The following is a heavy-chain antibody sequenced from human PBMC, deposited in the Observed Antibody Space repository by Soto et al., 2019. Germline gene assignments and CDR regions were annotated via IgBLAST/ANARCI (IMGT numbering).Heavy chain of an antibody. CDR2: TYYRSKWYN. J-gene: IGHJ5*02. CDR1: GDSVSSNSAA. D-gene: IGHD3-10*01. Sequence: PSQTLSLTCAISGDSVSSNSAAWNWIRQSPSRGLEWLGRTYYRSKWYNDYAVSVKSRITINPDTSKNQFSLQLNSVTPEDTAVFYCARDKVNQVRTDGGWVRGAKYNWFDPWGQGTLVTVSS. V-gene: IGHV6-1*01. CDR3: ARDKVNQVRTDGGWVRGAKYNWFDP.